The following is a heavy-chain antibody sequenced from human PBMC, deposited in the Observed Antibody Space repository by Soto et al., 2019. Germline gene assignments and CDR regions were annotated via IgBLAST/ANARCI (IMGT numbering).Heavy chain of an antibody. Sequence: QVQLQESGPGLVKPSQTLSLTCTVSGGSISSGGYYWSWIRQHPGKGLEWIGYIYYSGSTYYNPSLKSRVTISVDTSKNQFSLKLSSVTAADTAVYYCARDGGLAVAGSPYYYYYYMDVWGKGTTVTVSS. D-gene: IGHD6-19*01. CDR3: ARDGGLAVAGSPYYYYYYMDV. V-gene: IGHV4-31*03. CDR2: IYYSGST. CDR1: GGSISSGGYY. J-gene: IGHJ6*03.